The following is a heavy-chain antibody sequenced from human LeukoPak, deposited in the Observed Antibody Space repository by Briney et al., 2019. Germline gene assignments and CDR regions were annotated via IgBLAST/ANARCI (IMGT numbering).Heavy chain of an antibody. CDR3: AREYSSSWYYFDY. J-gene: IGHJ4*02. D-gene: IGHD6-13*01. CDR2: IIPIFGTA. CDR1: GGTFSSYA. Sequence: SVKVSCKASGGTFSSYAISWVRQAPGQGLEWMGRIIPIFGTANYAQKFQGRVTITTDESTSTAYMELSTLKSDDTAVYYCAREYSSSWYYFDYWGQGTLVTVSS. V-gene: IGHV1-69*05.